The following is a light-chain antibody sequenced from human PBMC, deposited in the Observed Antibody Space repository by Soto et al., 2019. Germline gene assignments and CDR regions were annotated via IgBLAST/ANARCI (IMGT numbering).Light chain of an antibody. J-gene: IGLJ2*01. CDR1: SSDVGGYNY. CDR2: DVS. CDR3: CSYAGSYVV. Sequence: QSALTQPRSVSGSPGHSVTISCTGTSSDVGGYNYVSWYQQHPGKAPKLMIYDVSKRPSGVPDRFSGSKSGNTASLTISGLQAEDEADYYCCSYAGSYVVFGGGTKLTVL. V-gene: IGLV2-11*01.